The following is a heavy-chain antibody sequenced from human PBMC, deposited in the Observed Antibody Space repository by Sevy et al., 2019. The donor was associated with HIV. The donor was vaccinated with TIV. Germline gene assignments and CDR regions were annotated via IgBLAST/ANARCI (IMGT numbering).Heavy chain of an antibody. CDR2: ISSSGGST. D-gene: IGHD2-2*01. CDR3: AKDEKYQLPRGTFDY. Sequence: GGSLRLSYAASGFTFNNYAMSWVRQAPGKGLEWVSAISSSGGSTYYADSVKGRFTISRDNSKNTLYLQMNSLRAEDTAIYYCAKDEKYQLPRGTFDYWGQGTLVTVSS. V-gene: IGHV3-23*01. CDR1: GFTFNNYA. J-gene: IGHJ4*02.